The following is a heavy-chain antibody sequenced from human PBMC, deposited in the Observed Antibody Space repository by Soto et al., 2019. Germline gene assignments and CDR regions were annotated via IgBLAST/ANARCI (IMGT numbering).Heavy chain of an antibody. CDR1: GGFTSTNNW. D-gene: IGHD3-10*01. J-gene: IGHJ4*02. CDR3: ARSPPSSYYGGSGTFDY. CDR2: AYHSGST. Sequence: QLQLQESGPGLVRPSGTLSLTCAVSGGFTSTNNWWSWVRQPPGKGLEWIGDAYHSGSTEYNPSLKSRGSISVDKSKNQISLQLTSATAADTAVYYCARSPPSSYYGGSGTFDYWGQGTLVTVSS. V-gene: IGHV4-4*02.